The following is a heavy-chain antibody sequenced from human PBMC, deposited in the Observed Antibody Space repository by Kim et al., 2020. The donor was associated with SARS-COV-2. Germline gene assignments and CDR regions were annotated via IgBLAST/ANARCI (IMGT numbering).Heavy chain of an antibody. CDR2: ISYSGIS. D-gene: IGHD2-2*01. CDR1: GGSIRSGGKF. Sequence: SETLSLTCSVSGGSIRSGGKFWTWIRQHPAKGLEWIGYISYSGISHYSPSLRSRVSISLQTSENQFSLELTSVTAADTAVYYFARGQPLDDWGQGILVTV. V-gene: IGHV4-31*03. CDR3: ARGQPLDD. J-gene: IGHJ4*02.